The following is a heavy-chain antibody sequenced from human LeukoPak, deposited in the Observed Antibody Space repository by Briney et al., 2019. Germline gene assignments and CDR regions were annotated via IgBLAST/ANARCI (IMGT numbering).Heavy chain of an antibody. J-gene: IGHJ3*02. Sequence: ASVKVSCKASGYTFTSYYMHWVRQAPGQGLEWMGIINPSGGTTSYAQKFQGRVTITADKSTSTAYMELSSLRSEDTAVYYCARDQGPPAGAFDIWGQGTMVTVSS. V-gene: IGHV1-46*01. D-gene: IGHD1-14*01. CDR1: GYTFTSYY. CDR2: INPSGGTT. CDR3: ARDQGPPAGAFDI.